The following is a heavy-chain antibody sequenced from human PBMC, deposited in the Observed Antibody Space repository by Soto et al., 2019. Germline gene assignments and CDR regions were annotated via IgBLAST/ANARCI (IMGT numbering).Heavy chain of an antibody. D-gene: IGHD1-7*01. J-gene: IGHJ6*04. CDR1: GGAFSSYA. CDR2: IIPIFGTA. CDR3: ARATAGITGTTVPSYYYGMDV. V-gene: IGHV1-69*13. Sequence: SVKVSCKASGGAFSSYAISWVRQAPGQGLEWMGGIIPIFGTANYAQKFQGRVTITADESTSTAYMELSSLRSEDTAVYYCARATAGITGTTVPSYYYGMDVWGKGTTVTVSS.